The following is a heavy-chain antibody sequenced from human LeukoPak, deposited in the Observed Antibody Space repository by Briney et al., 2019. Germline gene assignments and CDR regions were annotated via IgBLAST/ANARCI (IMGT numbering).Heavy chain of an antibody. Sequence: QPGGSLRLSCAASGFTFSSYWMSWVRQAPGKGLEWVANIKQDGSEKYYVDSVKGRFTISRDNAKNSLYLQMNSLRAEDTAVYYCAREAVHYYYYYMDVWGKGTTVTVSS. CDR1: GFTFSSYW. D-gene: IGHD6-19*01. CDR3: AREAVHYYYYYMDV. V-gene: IGHV3-7*01. CDR2: IKQDGSEK. J-gene: IGHJ6*03.